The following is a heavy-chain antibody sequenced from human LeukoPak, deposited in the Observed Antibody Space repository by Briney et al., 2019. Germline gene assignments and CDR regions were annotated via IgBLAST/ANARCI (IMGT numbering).Heavy chain of an antibody. D-gene: IGHD1-26*01. CDR2: IKSDGSFT. CDR1: GFTFSGYW. CDR3: VRDNRSYNFDN. V-gene: IGHV3-74*01. J-gene: IGHJ4*01. Sequence: PGGSLRLSCAASGFTFSGYWMHWVRQAPGKGLVWVSCIKSDGSFTSIADSAKGRFTISRDNAKNTVYLQMNSLKAEDTAVYYCVRDNRSYNFDNWGHGTLVTVSS.